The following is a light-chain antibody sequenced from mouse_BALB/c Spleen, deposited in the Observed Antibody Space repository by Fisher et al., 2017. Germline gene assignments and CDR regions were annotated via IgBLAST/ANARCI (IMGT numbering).Light chain of an antibody. CDR1: SSVSSSY. V-gene: IGKV4-57-1*01. CDR3: QQRSSYPLT. CDR2: STS. J-gene: IGKJ5*01. Sequence: DIVITQSPAIMSASPGEKVTMTCRASSSVSSSYLHWYQQKSGASPKPLIHSTSNLASGVPARFSGSGSGTSYSLTISRMEAEDAATYYCQQRSSYPLTFGAGTKLELK.